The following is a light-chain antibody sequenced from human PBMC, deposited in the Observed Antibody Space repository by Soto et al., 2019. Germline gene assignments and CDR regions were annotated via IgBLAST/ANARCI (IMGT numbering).Light chain of an antibody. CDR3: AASDDSLSGWV. J-gene: IGLJ3*02. Sequence: QSVLTQPPSASGTPGQRVTISCSGSSSNIVTNHVYWYQHLPGTAPKLLIYRNSLRPSGVPDRFSGSKSGTSASLAISGIRSEDEADYYCAASDDSLSGWVFGGGTQLTVL. CDR2: RNS. V-gene: IGLV1-47*01. CDR1: SSNIVTNH.